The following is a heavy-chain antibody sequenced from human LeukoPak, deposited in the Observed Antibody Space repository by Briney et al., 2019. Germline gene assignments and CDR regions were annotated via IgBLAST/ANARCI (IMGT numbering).Heavy chain of an antibody. J-gene: IGHJ4*02. Sequence: SGGSLRLSCTASGFTFRDYAMSWVRRAPGGGLEWVGRIRSKANSYATAYAASVKGRFTISRDDSKNTAYLQMNSLKTEDTAVYYCTRYTAAAGSPFDYWGQGTLVTVSS. D-gene: IGHD6-13*01. CDR2: IRSKANSYAT. CDR3: TRYTAAAGSPFDY. CDR1: GFTFRDYA. V-gene: IGHV3-73*01.